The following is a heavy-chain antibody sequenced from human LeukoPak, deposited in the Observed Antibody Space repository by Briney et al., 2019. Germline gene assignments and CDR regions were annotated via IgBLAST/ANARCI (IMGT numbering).Heavy chain of an antibody. CDR2: ISAYNGNT. V-gene: IGHV1-18*01. Sequence: ASVTVSCTASGYTFTSYGISWVRQAPGQGLEWMGWISAYNGNTNYAQKLQGRVTMTTDTSTSTAYMELRSLRSDDTAVYYCARESKYDGATSSLGFDYWGQGTLVTVSS. CDR1: GYTFTSYG. CDR3: ARESKYDGATSSLGFDY. D-gene: IGHD1-26*01. J-gene: IGHJ4*02.